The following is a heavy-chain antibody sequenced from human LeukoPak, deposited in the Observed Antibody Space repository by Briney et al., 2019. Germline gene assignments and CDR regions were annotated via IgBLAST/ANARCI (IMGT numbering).Heavy chain of an antibody. Sequence: GGSLRLSCAASGFTFSSYSMNWVRQAPGKGLEWVSYISSSSSTIYYADSVKGRFTISRDNAKNSLYLQMSSLRAEDTAVYYCASALTRYYYMDVWGKGTTVTVSS. J-gene: IGHJ6*03. CDR2: ISSSSSTI. CDR1: GFTFSSYS. V-gene: IGHV3-48*01. CDR3: ASALTRYYYMDV. D-gene: IGHD4-11*01.